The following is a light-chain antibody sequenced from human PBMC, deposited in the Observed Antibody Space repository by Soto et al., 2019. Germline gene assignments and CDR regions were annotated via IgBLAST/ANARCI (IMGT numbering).Light chain of an antibody. CDR2: GAS. J-gene: IGKJ5*01. CDR1: QPVNNN. CDR3: QEEERWPPLII. V-gene: IGKV3-15*01. Sequence: IVMTQSPATLSVSPGDRATLSCRSSQPVNNNLAWYQHKPGQAPRLLIYGASTRASGISDRFRGGGSATELSLAIRCRQSEEFGIYSWQEEERWPPLIILVQGTRPEIK.